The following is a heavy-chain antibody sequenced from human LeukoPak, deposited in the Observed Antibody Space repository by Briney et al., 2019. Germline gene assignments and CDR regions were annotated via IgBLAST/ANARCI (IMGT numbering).Heavy chain of an antibody. J-gene: IGHJ4*02. Sequence: AGGSLRLSCAASGFTFDDYAMHWVRQVPWKGLEWVSGISWNSGSIGYADSVKGRFTISRDNAKNSLYLQVNSLRAEDTALYYCAKSIEGSGSYYNSYFDYWGQGTLVTVSS. D-gene: IGHD3-10*01. V-gene: IGHV3-9*01. CDR3: AKSIEGSGSYYNSYFDY. CDR2: ISWNSGSI. CDR1: GFTFDDYA.